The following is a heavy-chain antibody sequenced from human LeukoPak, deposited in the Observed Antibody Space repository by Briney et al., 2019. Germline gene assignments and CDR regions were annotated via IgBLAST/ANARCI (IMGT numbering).Heavy chain of an antibody. J-gene: IGHJ5*02. CDR2: IYYTGST. CDR1: GGSISTSSYS. V-gene: IGHV4-39*07. Sequence: SETLSLTCTVSGGSISTSSYSWGWIRQPPGKGLEWIGTIYYTGSTNYNPSLKSRVTISVDTSKNQFSLKLNSVTAADTAVYYCARGGHRRYYYTSGSAFDPWGQGTLVTVSS. D-gene: IGHD3-10*01. CDR3: ARGGHRRYYYTSGSAFDP.